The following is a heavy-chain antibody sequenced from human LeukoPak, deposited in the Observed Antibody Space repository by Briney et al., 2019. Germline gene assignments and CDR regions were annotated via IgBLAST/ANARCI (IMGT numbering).Heavy chain of an antibody. CDR2: IYYSGST. CDR1: GGSISSYY. J-gene: IGHJ4*02. CDR3: ARRGYYDSSGYYFDY. D-gene: IGHD3-22*01. V-gene: IGHV4-59*01. Sequence: SETLSLTCTVSGGSISSYYWSWIRQPPGKGLEWIGDIYYSGSTNYNPSLKSRVTISVDTSKNQFSLKLSSVTAADTAVYYCARRGYYDSSGYYFDYWGQGTLVTVSS.